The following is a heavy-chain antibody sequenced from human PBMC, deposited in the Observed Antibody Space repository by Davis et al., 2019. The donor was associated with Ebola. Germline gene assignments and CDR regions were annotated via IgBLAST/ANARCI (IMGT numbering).Heavy chain of an antibody. J-gene: IGHJ4*02. CDR3: ARAHHYGGPAGWSVY. V-gene: IGHV1-46*01. CDR2: INPSGGST. CDR1: GYTFTSYY. D-gene: IGHD4-23*01. Sequence: ASVKVSCKASGYTFTSYYMHWVRQAPGQGLEWMGIINPSGGSTSYAQKLQGRVTMTTDTSTSTAYMELRSLRSDDTAVYYCARAHHYGGPAGWSVYWGQGTLVTVSS.